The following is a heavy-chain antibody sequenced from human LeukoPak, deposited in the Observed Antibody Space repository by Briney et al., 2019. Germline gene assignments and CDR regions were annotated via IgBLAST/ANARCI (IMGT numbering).Heavy chain of an antibody. Sequence: GESLKISCKGSGYSFTSYWIGWVRQMPGKGLEWMGIIYPDDSDTKYSPTFQGQVTISVDKSISTAYLQRSSLKASDTAMYYCARHNYGDLVKHYYYYGMDVWGQGTTVTASS. D-gene: IGHD4-17*01. CDR2: IYPDDSDT. J-gene: IGHJ6*02. CDR1: GYSFTSYW. V-gene: IGHV5-51*01. CDR3: ARHNYGDLVKHYYYYGMDV.